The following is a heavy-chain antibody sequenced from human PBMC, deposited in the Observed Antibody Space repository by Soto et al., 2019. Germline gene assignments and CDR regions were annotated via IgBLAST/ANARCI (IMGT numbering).Heavy chain of an antibody. CDR1: GGSISSSSYY. V-gene: IGHV4-39*01. CDR2: IYYSGST. D-gene: IGHD2-2*01. Sequence: SETLSLTCTVSGGSISSSSYYWGWIRQPPGKGLEWIGSIYYSGSTYYNPSLKSQVTISVDTSKHQFSLKLSSVTAADTAVYYCASQRSIVVVPAAYYFDYWGQGTLVTVSS. J-gene: IGHJ4*02. CDR3: ASQRSIVVVPAAYYFDY.